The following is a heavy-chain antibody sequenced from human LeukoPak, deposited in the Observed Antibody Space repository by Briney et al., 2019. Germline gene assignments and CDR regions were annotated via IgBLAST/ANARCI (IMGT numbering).Heavy chain of an antibody. CDR2: ISAYNGNT. CDR3: ARGIRRDGYKSSLHY. J-gene: IGHJ4*02. CDR1: GYTFTSYG. Sequence: ASVKVSCKASGYTFTSYGISWVRQAPGQGLEWMGWISAYNGNTNYAQKFQGRVTMTRNTSISTAYMELSSLRSEDTAVYYCARGIRRDGYKSSLHYWGQGTLVTVSS. D-gene: IGHD5-24*01. V-gene: IGHV1-18*01.